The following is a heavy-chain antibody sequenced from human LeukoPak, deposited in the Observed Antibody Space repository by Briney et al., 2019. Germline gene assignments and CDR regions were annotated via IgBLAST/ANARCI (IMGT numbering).Heavy chain of an antibody. J-gene: IGHJ4*02. V-gene: IGHV1-69*13. D-gene: IGHD2-21*02. CDR2: IIPIFGTA. Sequence: GASVKVSCKASGGTFSSYAISWVRQAPGQGLEWMGGIIPIFGTANYAQKFQGRVTITADESTSTAYMELSSLRSEDTAVYYCARGLMAYCGGDRSAFDYWGQGTLVTVSS. CDR1: GGTFSSYA. CDR3: ARGLMAYCGGDRSAFDY.